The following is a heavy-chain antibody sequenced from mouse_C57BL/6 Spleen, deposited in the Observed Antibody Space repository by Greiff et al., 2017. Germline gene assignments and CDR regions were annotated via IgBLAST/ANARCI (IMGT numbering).Heavy chain of an antibody. V-gene: IGHV1-78*01. D-gene: IGHD3-2*02. CDR2: IYPRDGSI. CDR1: GYTFTDHT. CDR3: ARATRRQLRLDAMDY. Sequence: VQLQQSDAELVKPGASVKISCKVSGYTFTDHTIHWMKQRPEQGLEWIGYIYPRDGSIKYNEKFKGKATLTADKSSSTAYMQLSSLTSEDSAVYFCARATRRQLRLDAMDYWGQGTSVTVSS. J-gene: IGHJ4*01.